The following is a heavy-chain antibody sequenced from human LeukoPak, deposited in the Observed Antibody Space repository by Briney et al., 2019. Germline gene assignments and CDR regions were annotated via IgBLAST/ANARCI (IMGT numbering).Heavy chain of an antibody. CDR2: IWYDGSNK. V-gene: IGHV3-33*01. D-gene: IGHD3-10*01. Sequence: PAGSLRLSCAASGFSFSSYGIPWVRQAPGKGLEWVAGIWYDGSNKYYADSVKGPFTISRDNSKNTLYLQMNSLSAEDTAVYYCARAAGESYFDYWGQGTLVTVSS. CDR1: GFSFSSYG. CDR3: ARAAGESYFDY. J-gene: IGHJ4*02.